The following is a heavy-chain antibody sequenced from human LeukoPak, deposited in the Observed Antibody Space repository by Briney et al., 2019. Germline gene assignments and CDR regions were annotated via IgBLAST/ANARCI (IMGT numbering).Heavy chain of an antibody. V-gene: IGHV1-24*01. CDR2: FDLEDGDGET. CDR1: GYSLTELS. J-gene: IGHJ4*02. CDR3: AVGDPYQLLEY. Sequence: GASVKVSCKVSGYSLTELSKYWVRQAPGKGLEWMGGFDLEDGDGETIYAQKFEGRVTMTEDTSSDTVYMELSSLRSDDTAVYYCAVGDPYQLLEYWGQGTLVTVSS. D-gene: IGHD2-2*01.